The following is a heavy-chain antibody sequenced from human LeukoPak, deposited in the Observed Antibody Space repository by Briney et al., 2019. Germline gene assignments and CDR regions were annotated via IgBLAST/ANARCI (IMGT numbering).Heavy chain of an antibody. CDR1: GFTVSSNY. J-gene: IGHJ4*02. Sequence: GGSLRLSCAASGFTVSSNYMSWVRQAPGKGLEWVSVIYSGGSTYYADSLKGRFTISRDNSKNTLYLQMNSQRDEHTAVYYCARDRRYYDSSGYYQLFDYWGQGTLVTVSS. D-gene: IGHD3-22*01. V-gene: IGHV3-66*02. CDR3: ARDRRYYDSSGYYQLFDY. CDR2: IYSGGST.